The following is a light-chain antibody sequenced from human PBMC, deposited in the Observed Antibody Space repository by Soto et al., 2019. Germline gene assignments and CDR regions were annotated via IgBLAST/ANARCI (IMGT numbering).Light chain of an antibody. V-gene: IGKV3-20*01. CDR2: AAS. CDR1: QSISSN. Sequence: EIVLTQSPGTLSVSPGGRASLSCRASQSISSNLAWFQQKPGQAPRLLLYAASTGATGIPDRFSGSGSGTDFTLTISRLEPEDFAVYYCQQYGSSRTFGQGTKVDIK. J-gene: IGKJ1*01. CDR3: QQYGSSRT.